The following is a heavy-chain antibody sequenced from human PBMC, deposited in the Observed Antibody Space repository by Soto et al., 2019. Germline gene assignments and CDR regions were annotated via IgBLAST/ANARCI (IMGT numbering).Heavy chain of an antibody. V-gene: IGHV3-30-3*01. J-gene: IGHJ4*02. CDR2: ISYDGSNK. CDR3: ARVAGRITMIVDIDY. D-gene: IGHD3-22*01. Sequence: PGGSLRLSCAASGFTFSSYAMHWVRQAPGKGLEWVAVISYDGSNKYYADSVKGRFTISRDNSKNTLYLQMNSLRAEDTAVYYCARVAGRITMIVDIDYWGQRTLVTVSS. CDR1: GFTFSSYA.